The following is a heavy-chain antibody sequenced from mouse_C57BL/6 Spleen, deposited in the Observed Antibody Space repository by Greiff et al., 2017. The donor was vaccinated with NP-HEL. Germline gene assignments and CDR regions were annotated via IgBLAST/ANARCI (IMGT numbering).Heavy chain of an antibody. Sequence: VQLQQSGPELVKPGASVKISCKASGYAFSSSWMNWVKQRPGKGLEWIGRIYPGDGDTNYNGKFKGKATLTADKSSSTAYMQLSSLTSEDSAVYFYARRRGYDGGYAMDYWGQGTSVTVSS. V-gene: IGHV1-82*01. CDR1: GYAFSSSW. J-gene: IGHJ4*01. CDR2: IYPGDGDT. D-gene: IGHD2-2*01. CDR3: ARRRGYDGGYAMDY.